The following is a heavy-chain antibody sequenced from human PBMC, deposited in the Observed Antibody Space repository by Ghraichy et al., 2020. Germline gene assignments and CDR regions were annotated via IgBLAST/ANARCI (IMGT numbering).Heavy chain of an antibody. J-gene: IGHJ3*02. D-gene: IGHD3-22*01. Sequence: SETLSLTCTVSGGSISSSSYYWGWIRQPPGKGLEWIGSIYYSGSTYYNPSLKSRVTISVDTSKNQFSLKLSSVTAADTAVYYCARPTRSITMIVWDAFDIWGQGTMVTVSS. CDR3: ARPTRSITMIVWDAFDI. CDR2: IYYSGST. V-gene: IGHV4-39*01. CDR1: GGSISSSSYY.